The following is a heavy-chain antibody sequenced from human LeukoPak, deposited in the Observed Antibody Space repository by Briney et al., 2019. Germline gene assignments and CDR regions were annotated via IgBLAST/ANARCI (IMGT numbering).Heavy chain of an antibody. CDR2: ISGSGGST. J-gene: IGHJ5*02. CDR3: ATDLAGWAARPENWFDP. CDR1: GFTFSSYA. D-gene: IGHD6-6*01. V-gene: IGHV3-23*01. Sequence: PGGSLRLSCAASGFTFSSYAMSWVRQAPGKGLEWVSAISGSGGSTHYADSVKGRFTISRDNSKNTLYLQMNSLRAEDTAVYYCATDLAGWAARPENWFDPWGQGTLVTVSS.